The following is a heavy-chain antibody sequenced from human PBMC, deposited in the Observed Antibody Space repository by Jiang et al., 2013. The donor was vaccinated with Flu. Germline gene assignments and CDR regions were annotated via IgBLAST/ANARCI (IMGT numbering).Heavy chain of an antibody. CDR1: GVSISSYW. CDR2: FSATGSS. V-gene: IGHV4-4*07. CDR3: ARVMTYDAFDV. D-gene: IGHD3-16*01. Sequence: LLKPSETLSLTCTVSGVSISSYWWSWIRQPAGKGLEWIGRFSATGSSNYNPSLKSRVTMSLDTSKNQFSLKLSSVTAADTAVYYCARVMTYDAFDVWGQGTMVTVSS. J-gene: IGHJ3*01.